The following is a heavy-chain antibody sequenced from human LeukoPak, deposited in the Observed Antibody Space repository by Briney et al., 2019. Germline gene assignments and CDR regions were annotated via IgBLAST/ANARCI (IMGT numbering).Heavy chain of an antibody. CDR1: GFTFSSYA. Sequence: GGSLRLSCAASGFTFSSYAMHWVRQAPGKGLEWVAVISYDGSNKYYADSVKGRFTISRDNSKNTLYLQMNSLRAEDTAVYYCAREGLLWFGVSTIPLNYYYYYMDVWGKGTTVTVSS. CDR3: AREGLLWFGVSTIPLNYYYYYMDV. D-gene: IGHD3-10*01. V-gene: IGHV3-30*04. J-gene: IGHJ6*03. CDR2: ISYDGSNK.